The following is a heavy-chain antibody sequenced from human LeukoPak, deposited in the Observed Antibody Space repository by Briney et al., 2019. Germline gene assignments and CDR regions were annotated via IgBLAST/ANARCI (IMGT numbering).Heavy chain of an antibody. V-gene: IGHV1-8*01. J-gene: IGHJ6*03. Sequence: ASVKVSCKASGYTFTSYDINWMRQATGQGPEWMGWMNPNSANTGYAQKFQGRVTMTRNTSISTAYMELSSLRSEDTAVYYCARSQPGFSIAAPFGYYMDVWGKGTTVTVSS. CDR2: MNPNSANT. CDR3: ARSQPGFSIAAPFGYYMDV. D-gene: IGHD6-6*01. CDR1: GYTFTSYD.